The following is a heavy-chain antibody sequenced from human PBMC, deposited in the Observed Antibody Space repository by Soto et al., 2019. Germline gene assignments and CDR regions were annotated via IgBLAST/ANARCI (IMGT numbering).Heavy chain of an antibody. D-gene: IGHD6-13*01. V-gene: IGHV1-69*02. J-gene: IGHJ5*02. Sequence: QVQLVQSGAEVKKPGSSVKVSCKASGGTFSSYTISWVRQAPGQGLEWMGRIIPILGIANYAQKVQGRVTITADKSTSTAYMELSSLRSEDTAVYYCASDWAAGTFWFDPWGQGTLVTVSS. CDR3: ASDWAAGTFWFDP. CDR2: IIPILGIA. CDR1: GGTFSSYT.